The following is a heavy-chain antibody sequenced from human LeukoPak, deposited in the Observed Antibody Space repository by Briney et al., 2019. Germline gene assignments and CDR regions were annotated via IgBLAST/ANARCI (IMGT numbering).Heavy chain of an antibody. D-gene: IGHD2-8*01. Sequence: GGSLRLSCAASGFTFSSYAMSWVRQAPGKGLEWVSAISGSGGSTYYADSVKGRFTISRDNAKNSLYLQMNSLRAEDTAVYYCARVMGDGMDVWGQGTTVTVSS. V-gene: IGHV3-23*01. CDR3: ARVMGDGMDV. J-gene: IGHJ6*02. CDR2: ISGSGGST. CDR1: GFTFSSYA.